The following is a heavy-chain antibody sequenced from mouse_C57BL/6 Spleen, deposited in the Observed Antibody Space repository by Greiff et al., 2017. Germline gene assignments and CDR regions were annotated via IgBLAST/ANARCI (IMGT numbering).Heavy chain of an antibody. CDR1: GYAFSSYW. D-gene: IGHD2-4*01. Sequence: VQLQQSGAELVKPGASVKISCKASGYAFSSYWMNWVKQRPGKGLEWIGQIYPGDGDTNYNGQFKGKATLTADKSSSTAYMQLSSLTSEDSAVYFCARWGDYDGGGWFAYWGQGTLGNGSA. V-gene: IGHV1-80*01. J-gene: IGHJ3*01. CDR3: ARWGDYDGGGWFAY. CDR2: IYPGDGDT.